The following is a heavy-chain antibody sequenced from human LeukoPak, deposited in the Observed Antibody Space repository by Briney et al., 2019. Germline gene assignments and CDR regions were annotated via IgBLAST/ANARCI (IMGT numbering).Heavy chain of an antibody. CDR2: INAGNGNT. CDR1: GYTFTSYA. Sequence: GASVKVSCKASGYTFTSYAMHWVRQAPGQGLEWMGWINAGNGNTKYSQKFQGRVTITRDTSASTAYMELSSLRSEDTAVYYCAGGAPTGYYYYYGMDVWGRGTTVTVSS. J-gene: IGHJ6*04. V-gene: IGHV1-3*01. D-gene: IGHD3-9*01. CDR3: AGGAPTGYYYYYGMDV.